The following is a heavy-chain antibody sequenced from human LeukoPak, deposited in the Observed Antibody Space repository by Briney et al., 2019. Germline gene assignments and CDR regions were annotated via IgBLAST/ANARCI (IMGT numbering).Heavy chain of an antibody. CDR1: GFTFDDYA. CDR3: AKTYSSGWDDAFDI. V-gene: IGHV3-9*03. Sequence: PGRSLRLSCAASGFTFDDYAMHWVQQAPGKGLEWVSGISWNSGSIGYADSVKGRFTISRDNAKNSLYLQMNSLRAEDMALYYCAKTYSSGWDDAFDIWGQGTMVTVSS. J-gene: IGHJ3*02. CDR2: ISWNSGSI. D-gene: IGHD6-19*01.